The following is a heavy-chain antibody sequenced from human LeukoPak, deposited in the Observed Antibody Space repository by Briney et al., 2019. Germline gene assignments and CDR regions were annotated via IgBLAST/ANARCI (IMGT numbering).Heavy chain of an antibody. CDR2: IYYSGST. V-gene: IGHV4-61*01. D-gene: IGHD6-19*01. J-gene: IGHJ5*02. Sequence: PSETLSLTCTVSGGSVSSDSYFWSWIRQPPGKGLEWIGDIYYSGSTTYNPSLNSRVTISVDTSKNQFSLRLSSVTAADTAVYYCARFGYTSGWYWFDPWGQGTLVIVSS. CDR1: GGSVSSDSYF. CDR3: ARFGYTSGWYWFDP.